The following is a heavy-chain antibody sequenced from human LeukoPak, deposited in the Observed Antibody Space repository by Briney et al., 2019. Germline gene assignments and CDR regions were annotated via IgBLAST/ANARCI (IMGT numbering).Heavy chain of an antibody. CDR1: GFTFSSYE. V-gene: IGHV3-48*03. J-gene: IGHJ4*02. Sequence: PGGSLRLSCAASGFTFSSYEMNWVRQAPGKGLEWVSYISSSGSTIYYADSVKGRFTISRDNAKNSLYLQMKSLRAEDAAVYYCARLIEVVTADYWGQGTLVTVSS. CDR3: ARLIEVVTADY. CDR2: ISSSGSTI. D-gene: IGHD2-21*02.